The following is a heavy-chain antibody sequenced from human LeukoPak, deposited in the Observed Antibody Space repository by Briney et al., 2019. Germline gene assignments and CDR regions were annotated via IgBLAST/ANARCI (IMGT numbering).Heavy chain of an antibody. CDR3: ARAPRPSEWCPLGF. J-gene: IGHJ4*02. Sequence: PSETLSLTCTVAGGSISSYYWGWIRQPPGKGLEWIGYIYYTGSTNYNPSLMSRVTISVDTSKNQFSLKLSSVTAADTAVYYCARAPRPSEWCPLGFWGQGTLVTVSS. CDR2: IYYTGST. D-gene: IGHD2-15*01. CDR1: GGSISSYY. V-gene: IGHV4-59*01.